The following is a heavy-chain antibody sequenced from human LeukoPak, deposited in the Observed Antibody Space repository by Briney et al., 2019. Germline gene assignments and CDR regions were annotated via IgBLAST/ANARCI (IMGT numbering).Heavy chain of an antibody. CDR1: GFIFCDYS. CDR3: ARDHNFAFDN. J-gene: IGHJ4*02. CDR2: IGIDRGNT. Sequence: HPGGSLRLSCAASGFIFCDYSMNCVRPPPGKGLEWISYIGIDRGNTKYADSVKGRFTISADSAKNSLFLHMNSLRVEDTAVYYCARDHNFAFDNWGQGTLVTVSS. D-gene: IGHD5-24*01. V-gene: IGHV3-48*04.